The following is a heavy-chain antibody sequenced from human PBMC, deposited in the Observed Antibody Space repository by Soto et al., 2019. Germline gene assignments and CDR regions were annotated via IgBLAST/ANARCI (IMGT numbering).Heavy chain of an antibody. CDR1: GGSFSGYF. D-gene: IGHD6-6*01. V-gene: IGHV4-34*01. CDR2: INPSGST. J-gene: IGHJ4*02. CDR3: ARGVPRAARADY. Sequence: SETLSLTCAVYGGSFSGYFWSWIRQPPGKGLEWIGEINPSGSTNYSPSLKSRVTISVDTSKNQFSLKLSSVTAADTAVYYCARGVPRAARADYWGQGTLVTVSS.